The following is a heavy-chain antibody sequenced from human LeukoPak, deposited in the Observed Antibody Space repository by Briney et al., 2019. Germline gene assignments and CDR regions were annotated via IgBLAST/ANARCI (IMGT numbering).Heavy chain of an antibody. CDR1: GYTFTSYD. Sequence: GASVKVSCKASGYTFTSYDINWVRQATGQGLEWMGWMNPNSGITGYAQKFQGRVTMTRNTSISTAYMELSSLRSEDTAVYYCARGRSARTNSGYYLGDGMDVWGQGTTVTVSS. D-gene: IGHD3-22*01. CDR3: ARGRSARTNSGYYLGDGMDV. V-gene: IGHV1-8*01. CDR2: MNPNSGIT. J-gene: IGHJ6*02.